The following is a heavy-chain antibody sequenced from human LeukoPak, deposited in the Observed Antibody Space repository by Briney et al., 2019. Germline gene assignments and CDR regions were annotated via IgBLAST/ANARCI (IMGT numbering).Heavy chain of an antibody. CDR3: AKDLRPGADGTWHEC. CDR2: IRYDGSNK. J-gene: IGHJ4*02. V-gene: IGHV3-30*02. D-gene: IGHD1/OR15-1a*01. CDR1: GFTFNRYG. Sequence: GGSLRLSCAASGFTFNRYGMHWVRQAPGKGLEWVAFIRYDGSNKYYADSVKGRFTISRDNSKNTLYLQMTSLRAEDTAVYYCAKDLRPGADGTWHECWGQGTLVIVSS.